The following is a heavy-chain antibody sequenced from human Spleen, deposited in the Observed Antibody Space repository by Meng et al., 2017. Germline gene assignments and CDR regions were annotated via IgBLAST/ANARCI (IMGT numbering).Heavy chain of an antibody. CDR1: GGSFSGYY. D-gene: IGHD5-24*01. V-gene: IGHV4-34*01. CDR3: ARKDGYNIIDY. CDR2: INHSGST. Sequence: QVQLQQWGAGLLKPSETLSLTCAVYGGSFSGYYWSWIRQPPGKGLEWIGEINHSGSTNYNPSLKSRVTISVDTSKNQFSLKLSSVTAADTAVYYCARKDGYNIIDYWGQGTLVTVSS. J-gene: IGHJ4*02.